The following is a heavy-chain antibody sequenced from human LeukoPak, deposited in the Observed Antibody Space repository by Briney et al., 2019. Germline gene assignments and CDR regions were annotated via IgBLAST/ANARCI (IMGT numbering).Heavy chain of an antibody. D-gene: IGHD3-10*01. CDR3: VRDGEGVAISVNFWFDP. J-gene: IGHJ5*02. CDR1: GFTLTNYD. V-gene: IGHV1-8*01. Sequence: ASVKVSCKASGFTLTNYDINWVRQAPGQGLEWMGWMNPIDGNTGYARKFQGRVTMTRDTSISTAYMELRSLTSEDTAIYYCVRDGEGVAISVNFWFDPWGQGTLVTVSS. CDR2: MNPIDGNT.